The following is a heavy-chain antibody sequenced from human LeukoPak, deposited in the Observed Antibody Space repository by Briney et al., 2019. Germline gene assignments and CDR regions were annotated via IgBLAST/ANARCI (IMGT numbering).Heavy chain of an antibody. D-gene: IGHD1-1*01. CDR2: VYYSGST. Sequence: PSETLSLTCTVSGSSTINYYWAWIRQPPGKGLEWIGHVYYSGSTNYSPSLKSRVTISIDTSKHQFSLRLSSATAADTAVYYCARRWAGTTFGYYFDYWGRGTLVTVSS. V-gene: IGHV4-59*08. J-gene: IGHJ4*02. CDR3: ARRWAGTTFGYYFDY. CDR1: GSSTINYY.